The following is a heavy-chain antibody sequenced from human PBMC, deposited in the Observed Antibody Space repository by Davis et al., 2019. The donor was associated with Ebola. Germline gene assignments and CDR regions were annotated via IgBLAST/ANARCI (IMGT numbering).Heavy chain of an antibody. Sequence: GESLKISCKGSGYSFTSYWIGWVRQMPGKGLEWMGIIYPGDSDTRYSPSFQGQVTISADKSISTAYLQWSSLKASDTAVYYCARDLHGGYCSSTSCYLSYYYGMDVWGQGTTVTVSS. CDR2: IYPGDSDT. V-gene: IGHV5-51*01. CDR3: ARDLHGGYCSSTSCYLSYYYGMDV. J-gene: IGHJ6*02. D-gene: IGHD2-2*01. CDR1: GYSFTSYW.